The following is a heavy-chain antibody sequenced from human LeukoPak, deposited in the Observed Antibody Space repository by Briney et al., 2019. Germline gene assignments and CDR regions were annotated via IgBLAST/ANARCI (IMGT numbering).Heavy chain of an antibody. J-gene: IGHJ4*02. CDR2: IWYDASNK. CDR1: GFTFSSFG. Sequence: PGRSLTLSCAASGFTFSSFGMHWVRQAPDKGLEWVAVIWYDASNKYYADSVKGRFTISRDNSKNTLYLQMNSLRDDDTAVYYCVRGVGVSRFNYLDSWGQGTLVIVSS. V-gene: IGHV3-33*01. D-gene: IGHD6-13*01. CDR3: VRGVGVSRFNYLDS.